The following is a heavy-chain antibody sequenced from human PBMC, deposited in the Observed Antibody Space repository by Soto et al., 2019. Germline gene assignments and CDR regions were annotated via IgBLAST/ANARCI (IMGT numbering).Heavy chain of an antibody. CDR1: GVTFSRQD. CDR3: ATNEGRDGYSFDY. V-gene: IGHV1-69*01. CDR2: IIPIFGTP. D-gene: IGHD5-12*01. Sequence: QVQLVQSGAEVKKPGSSVKVSCKASGVTFSRQDMRWVRQAPGQGLEWMGGIIPIFGTPQYAEKFQDRVMITADESPSAAYMELSSLTSEDTAVYYCATNEGRDGYSFDYWGQGTLVTVSS. J-gene: IGHJ4*02.